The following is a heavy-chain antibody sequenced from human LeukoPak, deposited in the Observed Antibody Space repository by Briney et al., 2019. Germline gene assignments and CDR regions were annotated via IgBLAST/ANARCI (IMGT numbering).Heavy chain of an antibody. CDR3: ARDPRYCSSTSCSIGENYYYYGMDV. D-gene: IGHD2-2*01. CDR1: GFTFSSYW. Sequence: PGGSLRLSCAASGFTFSSYWMSWVRQAPGKGLEWVANIKQDGSDKYYVDSVKGRFTISRDNAKNSLYLQMYSLRGEDTAVYYCARDPRYCSSTSCSIGENYYYYGMDVWGQGTTVTVSS. V-gene: IGHV3-7*01. CDR2: IKQDGSDK. J-gene: IGHJ6*02.